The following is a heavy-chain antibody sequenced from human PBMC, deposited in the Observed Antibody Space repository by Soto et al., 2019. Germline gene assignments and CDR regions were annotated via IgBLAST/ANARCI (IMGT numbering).Heavy chain of an antibody. CDR2: ISAHNGNT. Sequence: QAQLVQSGAEVTKPGASVKVSCKASGYTFSNFGITWVRQAPGQGLEWMGWISAHNGNTNYAQKFQGRVTMTTDTFTSTAYMELRSLRSDDTAVYYCARDTSPAYSYDSGPVPALDYWGQGTLVTVSS. CDR1: GYTFSNFG. V-gene: IGHV1-18*01. J-gene: IGHJ4*02. D-gene: IGHD3-10*01. CDR3: ARDTSPAYSYDSGPVPALDY.